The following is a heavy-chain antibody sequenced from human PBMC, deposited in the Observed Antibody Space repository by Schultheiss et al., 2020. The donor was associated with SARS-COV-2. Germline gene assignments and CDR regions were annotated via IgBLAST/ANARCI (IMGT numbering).Heavy chain of an antibody. CDR1: GGSFSGYY. Sequence: SETLSLTCAVYGGSFSGYYWSWIRQPPGKGLEWIGEINHSGSTNYNPSLKSRVTISVDTSKNQFSLKLSSVTAADTAVYYCARDRGLTYYYDSSGYDYWGQGTLVTVSS. J-gene: IGHJ4*02. CDR3: ARDRGLTYYYDSSGYDY. CDR2: INHSGST. D-gene: IGHD3-22*01. V-gene: IGHV4-34*01.